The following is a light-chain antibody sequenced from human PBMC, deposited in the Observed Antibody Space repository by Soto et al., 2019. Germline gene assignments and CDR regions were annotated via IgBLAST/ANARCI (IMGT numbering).Light chain of an antibody. Sequence: EVLMTQSPATLSVSPGERVTLSCRASQSVYSNLAWYQQKPGQAPRLLIYGASTRATGLPARFSGSGSGIEFTLTISSLQSEDFAVYYCQQYNSWPLTFGGGTKVEIK. V-gene: IGKV3-15*01. CDR1: QSVYSN. J-gene: IGKJ4*01. CDR2: GAS. CDR3: QQYNSWPLT.